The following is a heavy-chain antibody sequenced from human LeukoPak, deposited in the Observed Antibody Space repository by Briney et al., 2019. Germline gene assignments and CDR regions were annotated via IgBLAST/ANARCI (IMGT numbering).Heavy chain of an antibody. CDR1: GFTFSNYA. V-gene: IGHV3-48*01. CDR2: ISSSSTI. D-gene: IGHD2-15*01. Sequence: GGSLRLSCGASGFTFSNYAMSWVRQAPGKGLEWVSYISSSSTIYYADSVKGRFTISRDNAKNSLYLQMNSLRAEGTAVYYCASNNLLGYCSGGSCYPFDYWGQGTLVTVSS. CDR3: ASNNLLGYCSGGSCYPFDY. J-gene: IGHJ4*02.